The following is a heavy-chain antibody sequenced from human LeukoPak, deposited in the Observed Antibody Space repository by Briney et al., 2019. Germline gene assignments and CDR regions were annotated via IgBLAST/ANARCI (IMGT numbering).Heavy chain of an antibody. CDR1: GFTVSSNY. D-gene: IGHD3-22*01. CDR3: ASIMRDYYDSSGTLFDY. J-gene: IGHJ4*02. V-gene: IGHV3-66*01. CDR2: IYSGGST. Sequence: GGSLRLSCAASGFTVSSNYMSWVRQAPGKGLEWVSIIYSGGSTYYADSVKGRFTISRDNAKNTLYLQMNSLRAEDTAVYYCASIMRDYYDSSGTLFDYWGQGTLVTVSS.